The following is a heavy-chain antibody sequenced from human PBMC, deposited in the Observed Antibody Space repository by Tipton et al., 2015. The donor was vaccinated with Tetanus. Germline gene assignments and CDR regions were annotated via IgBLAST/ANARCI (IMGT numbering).Heavy chain of an antibody. J-gene: IGHJ4*02. D-gene: IGHD2-8*01. CDR3: ARAHCADGVCNFDF. CDR2: IHPAYSDT. V-gene: IGHV5-51*01. Sequence: QLVQSGAEVKKPGESLKISCEASGYSFSSYYIAWVRQMPGGGLEWIGCIHPAYSDTSYSPSFQGRVTISADASINTACLQWSSLKASDTSMFYYARAHCADGVCNFDFWGRGALVTVSS. CDR1: GYSFSSYY.